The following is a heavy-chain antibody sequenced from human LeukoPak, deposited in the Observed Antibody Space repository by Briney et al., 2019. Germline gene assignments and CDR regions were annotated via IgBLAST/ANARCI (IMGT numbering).Heavy chain of an antibody. CDR3: ARDYGYGDSVTWCFDL. D-gene: IGHD4-17*01. Sequence: PGGSLRLSCAASGFTFSSYWMSWVRQAPGKKLEWVSFISSSSITIYYADSVQGRFTISRDNAKNSLYLQMNSLRDEDTAVYYCARDYGYGDSVTWCFDLWGRGTLVSVSS. CDR1: GFTFSSYW. J-gene: IGHJ2*01. V-gene: IGHV3-48*02. CDR2: ISSSSITI.